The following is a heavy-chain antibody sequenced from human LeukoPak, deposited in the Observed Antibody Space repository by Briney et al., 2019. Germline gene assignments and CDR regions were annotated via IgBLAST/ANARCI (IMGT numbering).Heavy chain of an antibody. CDR1: GGTFSSYT. J-gene: IGHJ4*02. CDR3: ARDRLVGGADY. CDR2: IIPILGIA. Sequence: ASVKVSCKASGGTFSSYTISWVRQAPGQGLERMGRIIPILGIANYAQKFQGRVTITADKSTSTAYMELSSLRSEDTAVYYCARDRLVGGADYWGQGTLVTVSS. V-gene: IGHV1-69*04. D-gene: IGHD1-26*01.